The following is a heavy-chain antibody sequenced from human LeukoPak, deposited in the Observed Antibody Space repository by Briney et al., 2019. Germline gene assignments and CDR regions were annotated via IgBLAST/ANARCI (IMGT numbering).Heavy chain of an antibody. CDR3: ARDSNYDILTGYRPLDYFDY. D-gene: IGHD3-9*01. CDR1: GFIFSSYW. J-gene: IGHJ4*02. V-gene: IGHV3-7*03. CDR2: IKQDGSEK. Sequence: QPGGSLRLSCAASGFIFSSYWMSWVRQAPGKGLEWVANIKQDGSEKYYVDSVKGRFIISRDNAKNSLYLQMNSLRAEDTAVYYCARDSNYDILTGYRPLDYFDYWGQGTLVTVSS.